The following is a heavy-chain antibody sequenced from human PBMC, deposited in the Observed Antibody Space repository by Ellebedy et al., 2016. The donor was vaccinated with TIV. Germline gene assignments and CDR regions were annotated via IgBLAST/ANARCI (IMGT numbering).Heavy chain of an antibody. J-gene: IGHJ5*02. D-gene: IGHD6-13*01. CDR3: ARRGSSSWYNRNWFDP. CDR2: INHSGRT. Sequence: SETLSLXXAVYGGSFSSYYWSWIRQTPGKGLEWIGEINHSGRTNYNPSLKSRVTISVDTSKNQFSLKLSSVTAADTAVYYCARRGSSSWYNRNWFDPWGQGTLVTVSS. V-gene: IGHV4-34*01. CDR1: GGSFSSYY.